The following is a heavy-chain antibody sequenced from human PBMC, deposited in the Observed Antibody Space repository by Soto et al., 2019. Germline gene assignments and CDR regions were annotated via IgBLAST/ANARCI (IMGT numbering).Heavy chain of an antibody. CDR3: ARADPDASVGY. CDR2: ISYSGST. V-gene: IGHV4-59*11. CDR1: GGSMSSLY. D-gene: IGHD3-16*01. J-gene: IGHJ4*02. Sequence: PSETLSLTCTVSGGSMSSLYWTWLRQPPGKGLEWIGYISYSGSTYYNPSLKSRVTISADTSRNQFSLKLSSVIAADTAVYYCARADPDASVGYWGQGTLVTVSS.